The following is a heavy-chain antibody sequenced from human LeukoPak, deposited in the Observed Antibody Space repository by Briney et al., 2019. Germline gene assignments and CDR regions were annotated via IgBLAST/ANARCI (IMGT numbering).Heavy chain of an antibody. J-gene: IGHJ4*02. Sequence: SETLSLTCTVSGGSISGYFWSWIRQPPGEGLQFIGYIYYTGTASYNPSLNSRVSISVDTSKNQFSLRLNSVTAADTAVYYCARGSRVLSKYCSGSTCYTASSPGRVRFDYWGQGTLVTVSS. V-gene: IGHV4-59*12. CDR1: GGSISGYF. D-gene: IGHD2-15*01. CDR2: IYYTGTA. CDR3: ARGSRVLSKYCSGSTCYTASSPGRVRFDY.